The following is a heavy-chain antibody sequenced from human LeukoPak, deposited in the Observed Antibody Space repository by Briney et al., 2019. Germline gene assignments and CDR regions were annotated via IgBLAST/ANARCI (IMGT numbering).Heavy chain of an antibody. Sequence: GGSLRLSCAASGFTFSSYGMHWVRQAPGKGLEWVAVISYDGSNKYYADSVKGRFTISRYNSKNTLYLQMNSLRAEDTAVYYCARGTGIAARHKYWGQGTLVTVSS. J-gene: IGHJ4*02. CDR1: GFTFSSYG. CDR3: ARGTGIAARHKY. CDR2: ISYDGSNK. V-gene: IGHV3-30*03. D-gene: IGHD6-6*01.